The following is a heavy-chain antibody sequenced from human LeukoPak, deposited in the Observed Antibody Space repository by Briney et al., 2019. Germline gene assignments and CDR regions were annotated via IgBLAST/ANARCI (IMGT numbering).Heavy chain of an antibody. D-gene: IGHD6-13*01. Sequence: SETLSLTCTVSGGSISRSRDYWGWIRQPPGKGLEWIGSIYYSGSTYSNPSLKSRVTISGDTSKNRFSLKLSSVTAADTAMYYCAREGSSSWYENWFDPWGQGTLVTVSS. V-gene: IGHV4-39*07. J-gene: IGHJ5*02. CDR2: IYYSGST. CDR3: AREGSSSWYENWFDP. CDR1: GGSISRSRDY.